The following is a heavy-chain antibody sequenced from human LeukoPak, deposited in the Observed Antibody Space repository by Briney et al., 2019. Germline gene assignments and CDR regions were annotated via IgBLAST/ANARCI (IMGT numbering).Heavy chain of an antibody. Sequence: GESLKISCKGSGYSFTSYWIGWVRQMPGKGLEWMGIIYPGDSGTRYSPSFQGQVTISADKSISTAYLQWSSLKASDTAMYYCARAYYYDSSAPRGFDYWGQGTLVTVSS. CDR1: GYSFTSYW. V-gene: IGHV5-51*01. CDR2: IYPGDSGT. CDR3: ARAYYYDSSAPRGFDY. D-gene: IGHD3-22*01. J-gene: IGHJ4*02.